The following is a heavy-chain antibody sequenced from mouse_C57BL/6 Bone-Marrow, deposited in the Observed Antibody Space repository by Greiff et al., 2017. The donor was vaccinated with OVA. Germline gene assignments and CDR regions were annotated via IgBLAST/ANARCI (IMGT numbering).Heavy chain of an antibody. CDR1: GYTFTDYY. J-gene: IGHJ4*01. CDR3: ALYYGNLGYAMDD. V-gene: IGHV1-19*01. CDR2: INPYNGGT. Sequence: EVQLQQSGPVLVKPGASVKMSCKASGYTFTDYYMNWVKQSHGKSLEWIGVINPYNGGTSYNQKFKGKATLTVDKSSSTAYMELNSLTSEDSAVYYCALYYGNLGYAMDDWGQGTSVTVSS. D-gene: IGHD2-1*01.